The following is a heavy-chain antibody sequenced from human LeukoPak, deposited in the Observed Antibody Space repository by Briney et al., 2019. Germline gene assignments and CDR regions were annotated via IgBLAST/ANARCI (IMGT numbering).Heavy chain of an antibody. J-gene: IGHJ4*02. Sequence: GGSLRLSCAASGITFSSYSMNWVRQAPGKGLEWVSYISSSSSTIYYADSVKGRFTISRDNAKTSLYLQMNSLRAEDTALYYCAKDLGPGSMATSPGFDYWGQGTLVTVSS. CDR1: GITFSSYS. CDR2: ISSSSSTI. CDR3: AKDLGPGSMATSPGFDY. D-gene: IGHD5-24*01. V-gene: IGHV3-48*04.